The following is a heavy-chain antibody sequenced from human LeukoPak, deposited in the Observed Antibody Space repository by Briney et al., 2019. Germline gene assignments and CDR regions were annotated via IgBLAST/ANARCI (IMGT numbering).Heavy chain of an antibody. V-gene: IGHV4-4*07. CDR3: ARGGSGSYYQTLDY. J-gene: IGHJ4*02. D-gene: IGHD1-26*01. CDR1: GGSISSYY. CDR2: IYTSGST. Sequence: PSETLSLTCTVSGGSISSYYWSWIRQPAGKGLEWIRRIYTSGSTNYNPSLKSRVTMSVDTSKNQFSLKLSSVTAADTAVYYCARGGSGSYYQTLDYWGQGTLVTVSS.